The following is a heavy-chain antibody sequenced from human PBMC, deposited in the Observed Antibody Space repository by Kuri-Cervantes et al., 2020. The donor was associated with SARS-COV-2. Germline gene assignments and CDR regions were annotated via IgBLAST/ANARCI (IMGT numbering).Heavy chain of an antibody. CDR2: IYYSGST. CDR3: ARGTTPVYVSGPLWFHLDL. Sequence: GSLRLSCTVSGGSIRTYYWGWIRQPPGKGLEWIGYIYYSGSTNYNPPLKSRVTVSVDTSKNQFFLKLSSVTAADTAVYYCARGTTPVYVSGPLWFHLDLWGQGTLVTVSS. D-gene: IGHD3-10*01. V-gene: IGHV4-59*01. J-gene: IGHJ5*02. CDR1: GGSIRTYY.